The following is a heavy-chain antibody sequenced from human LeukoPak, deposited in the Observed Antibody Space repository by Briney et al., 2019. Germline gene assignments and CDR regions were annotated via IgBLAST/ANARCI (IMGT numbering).Heavy chain of an antibody. V-gene: IGHV4-39*01. CDR3: ARHREESRVFNWFDP. CDR1: GGSISSSSYY. CDR2: IYYSGST. D-gene: IGHD6-6*01. J-gene: IGHJ5*02. Sequence: SETLSLTCTVSGGSISSSSYYWGWIRQPPGKGLEWIGSIYYSGSTYYNPSLKSRVTISVDTSKNQFSLKLSSVTAADTAVYYCARHREESRVFNWFDPWGQGTLVTVSS.